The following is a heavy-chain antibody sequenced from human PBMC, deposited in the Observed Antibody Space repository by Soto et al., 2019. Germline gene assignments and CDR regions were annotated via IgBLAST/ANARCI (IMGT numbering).Heavy chain of an antibody. Sequence: GESLKISCKGSGYSFPSQWIGWVRQTPGKGLEWMGSIYPADSDTRYSPSFQGQVTISADKSIGTAYLEWSNLKASDTAMYYCARHGDATMIVVPFYRPYYYYGMDVWGQGTTVTVSS. CDR1: GYSFPSQW. CDR3: ARHGDATMIVVPFYRPYYYYGMDV. V-gene: IGHV5-51*01. J-gene: IGHJ6*02. D-gene: IGHD3-22*01. CDR2: IYPADSDT.